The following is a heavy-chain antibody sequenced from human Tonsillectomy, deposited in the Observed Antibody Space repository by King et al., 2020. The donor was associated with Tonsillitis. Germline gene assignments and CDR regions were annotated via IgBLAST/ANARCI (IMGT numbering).Heavy chain of an antibody. V-gene: IGHV4-4*01. CDR2: IYHSGST. CDR3: ARAYYGSGNGLDV. Sequence: QLQESGPGVVKPPGTLSLTCDVSGGSISTSNWWTWVRQTPGKGLEWIGEIYHSGSTNYNPSLKSRVTISVDKSKNKFSLSLNSVTAADTAVYWCARAYYGSGNGLDVWGQGTTVTVSS. D-gene: IGHD3-10*01. CDR1: GGSISTSNW. J-gene: IGHJ6*02.